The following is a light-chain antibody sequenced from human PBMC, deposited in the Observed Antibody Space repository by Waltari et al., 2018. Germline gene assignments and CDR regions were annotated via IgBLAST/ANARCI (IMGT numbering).Light chain of an antibody. CDR2: GAS. V-gene: IGKV3-20*01. J-gene: IGKJ1*01. CDR1: QSVRSNY. CDR3: QQYVSSPRT. Sequence: IVLTQSPGTLSLSPGERATLSCRASQSVRSNYLAWYQQNPGQAPRLLISGASSRATVIADRFSGSVSGTDFTLTISRLEPEDFAVYYCQQYVSSPRTFGQGTKVDIK.